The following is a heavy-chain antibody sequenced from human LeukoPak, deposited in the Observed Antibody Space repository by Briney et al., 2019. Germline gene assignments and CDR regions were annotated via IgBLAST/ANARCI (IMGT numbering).Heavy chain of an antibody. D-gene: IGHD1-20*01. CDR3: AKDGSGITGTFFDY. J-gene: IGHJ4*02. Sequence: SGSSLRLFCAASGFTFSSYGMQWVRQAPGKGLEWVAVIWYDGSNKYYADSVKGRFTISRDNSKNTLYLQMNSLRAEDTAVYYCAKDGSGITGTFFDYWGQGTLVTVSS. V-gene: IGHV3-33*06. CDR1: GFTFSSYG. CDR2: IWYDGSNK.